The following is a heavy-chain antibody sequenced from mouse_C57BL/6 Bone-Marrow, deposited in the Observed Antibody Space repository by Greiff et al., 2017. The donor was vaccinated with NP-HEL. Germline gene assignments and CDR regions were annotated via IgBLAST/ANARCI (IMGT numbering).Heavy chain of an antibody. CDR1: GFTFSSYG. J-gene: IGHJ3*01. CDR2: ISSGGSYT. V-gene: IGHV5-6*02. CDR3: ARRAY. Sequence: EVKLEESGGDLVKPGGSLKLSCAASGFTFSSYGMSWVRQTPDKRLEWVATISSGGSYTYYPDSVKGRFTISRDNAKNTLYLQMSSLKSEDTAMYYCARRAYWGQGTLVTVSA.